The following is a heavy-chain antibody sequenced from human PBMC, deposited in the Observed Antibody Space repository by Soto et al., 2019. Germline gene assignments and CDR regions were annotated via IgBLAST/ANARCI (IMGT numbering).Heavy chain of an antibody. J-gene: IGHJ4*02. CDR1: GYTFNTYS. D-gene: IGHD5-18*01. V-gene: IGHV1-18*01. CDR3: ARENVLSYVYIAMVDYFDY. Sequence: QVQLVQSGAEVKKPGASVKVSCKASGYTFNTYSISWVRQAPGQGLEWMGWISGYNGDTHYAQKFQGKVTMTTDTSTSTAYMELRSLRSDDTSMYYCARENVLSYVYIAMVDYFDYWGQGTLVTVYS. CDR2: ISGYNGDT.